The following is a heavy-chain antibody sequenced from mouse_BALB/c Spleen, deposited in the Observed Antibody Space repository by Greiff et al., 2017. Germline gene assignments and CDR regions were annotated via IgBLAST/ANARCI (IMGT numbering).Heavy chain of an antibody. J-gene: IGHJ2*01. Sequence: VQLKQSGPGLVKPSQSLSLTCSVTGYSITSGYYWNWIRQFPGNKLEWMGYISYDGSNNYNPSLKNRISITRDTSKNQFFLKLNSVTTEDTATYYCARDNYDYDEYYFDYWGQGTTLTVSS. CDR1: GYSITSGYY. V-gene: IGHV3-6*02. D-gene: IGHD2-4*01. CDR2: ISYDGSN. CDR3: ARDNYDYDEYYFDY.